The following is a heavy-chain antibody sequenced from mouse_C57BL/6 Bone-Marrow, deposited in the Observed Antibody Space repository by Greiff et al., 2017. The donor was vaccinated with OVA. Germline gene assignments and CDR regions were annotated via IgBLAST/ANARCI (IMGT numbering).Heavy chain of an antibody. D-gene: IGHD3-2*02. J-gene: IGHJ4*01. CDR1: GYAFSSYW. V-gene: IGHV1-80*01. CDR2: IYPGDGDT. Sequence: LVESGAELVKPGASVKISCKASGYAFSSYWMNWVKQRPGKGLEWIGQIYPGDGDTNYNGKFKGKATLTADKSSSTAYMQLSSLTSEDSAVYFCARQLRLHAMDYWGQGTSVTVSS. CDR3: ARQLRLHAMDY.